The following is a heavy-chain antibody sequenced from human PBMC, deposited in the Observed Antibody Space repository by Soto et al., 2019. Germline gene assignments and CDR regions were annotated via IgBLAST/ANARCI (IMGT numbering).Heavy chain of an antibody. D-gene: IGHD1-7*01. J-gene: IGHJ5*02. CDR2: IIPIFGTA. CDR1: GCTFSSYA. Sequence: SVKVSCKASGCTFSSYAISWVRQAPGQGLEWMGGIIPIFGTANYAQKFQGRVTITADESTSTAYMELSSLRSEDTAVYYCASGDWNYYWFEAWGQGTLVNVSS. V-gene: IGHV1-69*13. CDR3: ASGDWNYYWFEA.